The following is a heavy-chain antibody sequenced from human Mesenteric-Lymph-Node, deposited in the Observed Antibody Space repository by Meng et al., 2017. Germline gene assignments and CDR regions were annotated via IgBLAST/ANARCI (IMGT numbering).Heavy chain of an antibody. CDR2: ITPNNGDT. D-gene: IGHD5-24*01. V-gene: IGHV1-2*06. CDR3: ATVHYNSDF. CDR1: GYIFTAYY. Sequence: ASVKVSCKTSGYIFTAYYLHWVRQAPGQGLEWMGRITPNNGDTRYAQRFQGRVTMAGDTSISPAYMELGRLESDSAAVYFWATVHYNSDFWGQGTMVTVSS. J-gene: IGHJ4*02.